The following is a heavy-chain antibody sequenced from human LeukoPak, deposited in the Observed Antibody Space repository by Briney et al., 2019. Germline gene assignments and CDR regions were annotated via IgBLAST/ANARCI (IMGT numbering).Heavy chain of an antibody. V-gene: IGHV1-69*06. CDR2: IIPIFGTA. J-gene: IGHJ6*02. CDR3: ARAPGKSYYYYYYGMDV. CDR1: GGTLSTYA. Sequence: SVKVSCKASGGTLSTYAFSWVRQAPGHGLEWLGGIIPIFGTAIYAQKFQGRITISADKSTSTAYMEVNSLRSEDTAVYYCARAPGKSYYYYYYGMDVWGQGTTVTVSS. D-gene: IGHD1-1*01.